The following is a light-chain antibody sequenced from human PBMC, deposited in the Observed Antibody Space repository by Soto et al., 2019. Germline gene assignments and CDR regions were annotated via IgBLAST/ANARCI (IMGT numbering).Light chain of an antibody. CDR2: WSS. CDR3: PQCDRIPYT. V-gene: IGKV4-1*01. Sequence: DIVMTQSPDSLAVSLGERATINCKSSQSVLSSSNNKNFLAWYQQKAGQSPKLLIYWSSTRESGVPDRFGGSGSGTYVTLTISSLQAEDLAVYYCPQCDRIPYTFGQGTKVEIK. J-gene: IGKJ2*01. CDR1: QSVLSSSNNKNF.